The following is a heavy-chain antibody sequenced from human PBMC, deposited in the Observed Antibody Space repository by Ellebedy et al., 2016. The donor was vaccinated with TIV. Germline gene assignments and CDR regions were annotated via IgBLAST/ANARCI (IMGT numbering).Heavy chain of an antibody. CDR3: ARDLDKSSGWYGGAAY. D-gene: IGHD6-19*01. CDR2: ISYDGSSK. CDR1: GFTFNSYA. J-gene: IGHJ4*02. Sequence: PGGSLRLSCAASGFTFNSYAMHCVRQAPGKGLEWVAVISYDGSSKYYADSVKGRFTISRDNSMTTLYLEMNSLRAEDTAVYYCARDLDKSSGWYGGAAYWGQGTLVTVSS. V-gene: IGHV3-30-3*01.